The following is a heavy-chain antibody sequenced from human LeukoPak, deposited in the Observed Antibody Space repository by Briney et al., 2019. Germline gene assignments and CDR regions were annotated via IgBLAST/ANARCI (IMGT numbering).Heavy chain of an antibody. D-gene: IGHD1-1*01. CDR1: GGSFSGYY. CDR2: TNHSGST. V-gene: IGHV4-34*01. CDR3: ARGWTRFDP. J-gene: IGHJ5*02. Sequence: SETLSLTCAVYGGSFSGYYWSWIRQPPGKGLEWIGETNHSGSTNYNPSLKSRVTISVDTSKNQFSLKLSSVTAADTAVYYCARGWTRFDPWGQGTLVTVSS.